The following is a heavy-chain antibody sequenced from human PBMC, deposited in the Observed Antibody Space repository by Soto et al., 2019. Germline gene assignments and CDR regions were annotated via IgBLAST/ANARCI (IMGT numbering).Heavy chain of an antibody. D-gene: IGHD3-22*01. J-gene: IGHJ4*02. CDR2: IYYSGST. CDR3: AALEYYDSSGYYPFDY. V-gene: IGHV4-59*01. CDR1: GGSISSYY. Sequence: SETLSLTCTVSGGSISSYYWSWIRQPPGKGLEWIGYIYYSGSTNYNPSLKSRVTISVDTSKNQFSLKLSSVTAADTAVYYCAALEYYDSSGYYPFDYWGQGTLVTVSS.